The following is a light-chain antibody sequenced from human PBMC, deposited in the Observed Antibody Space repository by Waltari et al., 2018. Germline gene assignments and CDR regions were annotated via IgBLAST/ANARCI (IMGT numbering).Light chain of an antibody. CDR1: QNVYTN. J-gene: IGKJ4*01. Sequence: EIVMTQSPATLSLSPGESATLSCKASQNVYTNLAWYQQKPGQAPRLLISGASARATGVPSRFRGSESGTEFTLTISSLQSDDFAVYYCQQYNTWPPLTFGGGTRVDIK. CDR2: GAS. CDR3: QQYNTWPPLT. V-gene: IGKV3-15*01.